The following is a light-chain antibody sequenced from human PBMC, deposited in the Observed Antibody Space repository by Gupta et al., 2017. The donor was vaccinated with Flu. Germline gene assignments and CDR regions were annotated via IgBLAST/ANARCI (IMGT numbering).Light chain of an antibody. CDR1: SSNFGSNT. CDR3: EASDDSRNGLV. J-gene: IGLJ3*02. V-gene: IGLV1-44*01. CDR2: SNN. Sequence: SVLTQPPSASGPPGQRVTISCPGSSSNFGSNTVNWYQQLPGTAPKLLIYSNNHRPSGVPDRFSGSKSGTSAALAISGLQAEDEAEYYCEASDDSRNGLVFGGGTKLTVL.